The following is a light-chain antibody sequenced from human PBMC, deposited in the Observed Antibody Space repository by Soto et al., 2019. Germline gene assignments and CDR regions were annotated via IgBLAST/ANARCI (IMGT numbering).Light chain of an antibody. CDR1: QAVGSN. J-gene: IGKJ4*01. V-gene: IGKV3-15*01. CDR2: DAS. Sequence: IVLTQSPATLSVSAGERATISCKASQAVGSNLDWYQQRPGQAPKLLIYDASTRDTGIPHRFSGGGSGTGFNLTFSICQSHDFAVYYCQHLQKWNHTPAFGGGTKLEIK. CDR3: QHLQKWNHTPA.